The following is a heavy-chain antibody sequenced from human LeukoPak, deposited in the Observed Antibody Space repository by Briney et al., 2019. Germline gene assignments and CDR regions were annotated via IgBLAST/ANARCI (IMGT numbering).Heavy chain of an antibody. CDR1: GYIFTKFA. Sequence: GASVKVSCKVSGYIFTKFAIHWVRQAPGQRLEWMGWINAATANRKYSQKFQDRVTISRETSATTVYLELSSLTSEDTAVYYCARVSDDSGWNFDYWGQGTLVTVSS. D-gene: IGHD6-19*01. CDR3: ARVSDDSGWNFDY. V-gene: IGHV1-3*01. J-gene: IGHJ4*02. CDR2: INAATANR.